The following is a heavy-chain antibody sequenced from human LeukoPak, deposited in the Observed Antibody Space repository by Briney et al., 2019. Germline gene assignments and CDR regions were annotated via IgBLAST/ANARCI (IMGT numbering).Heavy chain of an antibody. J-gene: IGHJ6*03. V-gene: IGHV4-4*07. Sequence: PSETLSLTCTVSGGSISSYYWSWTRQPAGKGLEWIGRIYTSGSTNYNPSLKSRVTMSVDTSKNQFSLKPSSVTAADTAVYYCAREGRFLEWFEADYYYYYMDVWGKGTTVTVSS. CDR1: GGSISSYY. CDR2: IYTSGST. D-gene: IGHD3-3*01. CDR3: AREGRFLEWFEADYYYYYMDV.